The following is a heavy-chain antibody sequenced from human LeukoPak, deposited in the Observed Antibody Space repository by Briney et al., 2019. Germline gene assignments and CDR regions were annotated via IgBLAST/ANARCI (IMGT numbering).Heavy chain of an antibody. CDR1: GFTFSHSY. Sequence: PGGSLKLSCAASGFTFSHSYMHWVRQAPGKGLVWVSRIDIDGGGTYADSVKGRFTISRDNAKNTVYLQMNSLRVEDTALYYCARDLNYNLDFWGQGTLVTVSS. V-gene: IGHV3-74*01. CDR2: IDIDGGGT. CDR3: ARDLNYNLDF. D-gene: IGHD1-1*01. J-gene: IGHJ4*02.